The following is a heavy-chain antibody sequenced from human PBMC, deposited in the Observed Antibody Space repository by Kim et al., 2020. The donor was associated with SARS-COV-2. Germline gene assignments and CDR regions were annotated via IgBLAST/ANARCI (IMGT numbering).Heavy chain of an antibody. J-gene: IGHJ4*02. CDR3: AREPSTYFDY. V-gene: IGHV3-66*01. CDR2: ST. Sequence: STHCADTVKGRFPISRDDSKNTVYLQMNSLRAEDTAVYFCAREPSTYFDYWGQGTLVTVSS.